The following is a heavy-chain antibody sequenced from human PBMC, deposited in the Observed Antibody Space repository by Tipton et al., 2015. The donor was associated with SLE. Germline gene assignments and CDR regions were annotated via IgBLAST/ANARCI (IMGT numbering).Heavy chain of an antibody. Sequence: TLSLTCTVSGYSISSGYYWSWIRQPPGKGLEWIGEINHRGSANYNPSLKSRVTISVDPSKNQFSLKLSSVTAADTTVYYCARRWGSSRSYVDVWGKGTTVTVSS. CDR1: GYSISSGYY. D-gene: IGHD6-13*01. J-gene: IGHJ6*04. CDR3: ARRWGSSRSYVDV. CDR2: INHRGSA. V-gene: IGHV4-38-2*02.